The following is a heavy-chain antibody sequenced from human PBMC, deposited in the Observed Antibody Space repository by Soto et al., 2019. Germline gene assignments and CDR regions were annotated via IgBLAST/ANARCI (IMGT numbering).Heavy chain of an antibody. CDR3: ASSGYGYFDY. CDR1: GFTFSSYS. Sequence: GGSLRLSCAASGFTFSSYSMNWVRQAPGKGLEWVSHISSSSSTIYYADSVKGRFTISRDNAKNSLYLQMNSLRAEDTAVYYCASSGYGYFDYWGQGTLVTVSS. V-gene: IGHV3-48*01. J-gene: IGHJ4*02. CDR2: ISSSSSTI. D-gene: IGHD4-17*01.